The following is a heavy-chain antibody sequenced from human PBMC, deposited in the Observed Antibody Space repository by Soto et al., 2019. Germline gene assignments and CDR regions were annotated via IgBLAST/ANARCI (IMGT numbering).Heavy chain of an antibody. D-gene: IGHD3-22*01. CDR1: GFTFSSYA. CDR2: ISGSGGST. V-gene: IGHV3-23*01. J-gene: IGHJ4*02. CDR3: ATGLYYYDSSGYLGY. Sequence: EVQLLEPGGGLVQPGGSLRLSCTASGFTFSSYAMSWVRQAPGKGLEWVSVISGSGGSTYYADSVKGRFTISRDNSKNTLSLQMNSLRAEDTAVYYCATGLYYYDSSGYLGYWGQGTLVTVSS.